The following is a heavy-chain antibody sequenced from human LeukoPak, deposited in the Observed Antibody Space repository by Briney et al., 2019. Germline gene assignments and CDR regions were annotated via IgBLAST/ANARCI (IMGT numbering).Heavy chain of an antibody. CDR3: ARDQSRPHHYGSGSYYPAQYYYYGMEV. V-gene: IGHV3-33*01. CDR2: IWYDGSNK. Sequence: GGSLRLSCAASGFTFSSYGMHWVRQAPGKGLEWVAVIWYDGSNKYYADSVKGRFTISRDNSKNTLYLQMNSLRAEDTAVYYCARDQSRPHHYGSGSYYPAQYYYYGMEVWGQGTTVTVSS. J-gene: IGHJ6*02. D-gene: IGHD3-10*01. CDR1: GFTFSSYG.